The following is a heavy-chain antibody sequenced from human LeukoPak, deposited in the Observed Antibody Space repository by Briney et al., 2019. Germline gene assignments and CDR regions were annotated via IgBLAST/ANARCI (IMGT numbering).Heavy chain of an antibody. Sequence: PGGSLRLSCAASGFTFSSYSMNRVRQAPGKGLEWVSYISISGNMIYYADSVKGRFTISRDNAKNSLYLQMNSLRAGDTAVYYCARDLGSVGHTYGYWGQGTLVTVSS. CDR2: ISISGNMI. CDR3: ARDLGSVGHTYGY. D-gene: IGHD5-18*01. V-gene: IGHV3-48*04. J-gene: IGHJ4*02. CDR1: GFTFSSYS.